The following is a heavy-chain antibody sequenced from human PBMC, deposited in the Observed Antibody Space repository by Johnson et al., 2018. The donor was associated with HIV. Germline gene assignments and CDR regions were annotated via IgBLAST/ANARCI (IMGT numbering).Heavy chain of an antibody. Sequence: VQVVESGGGVVQPGRSLRLSCAASGFTFSYYAMHWVRQAPGKGLEWVAVISYDGSNKYYADSVKGRFIISRDNSKNTLYLQMNSLRPEDTAVYYCAKSGSYYDSSAYHDAFDIWGQGTMVTVSS. CDR2: ISYDGSNK. D-gene: IGHD3-22*01. V-gene: IGHV3-30*18. CDR3: AKSGSYYDSSAYHDAFDI. J-gene: IGHJ3*02. CDR1: GFTFSYYA.